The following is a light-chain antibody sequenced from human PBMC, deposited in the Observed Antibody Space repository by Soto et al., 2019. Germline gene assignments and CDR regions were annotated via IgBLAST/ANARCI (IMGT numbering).Light chain of an antibody. V-gene: IGKV1-39*01. CDR2: AAS. Sequence: DVQMTQSPSSLSASVGARVTITCRASQRVNNYLNWYQHKPGKAPKLLILAASSLQTGVPPRFGGSASGTNFTLAISGLQAEDFATYYCQQSYITPWTFGQGTKVDIK. CDR3: QQSYITPWT. J-gene: IGKJ1*01. CDR1: QRVNNY.